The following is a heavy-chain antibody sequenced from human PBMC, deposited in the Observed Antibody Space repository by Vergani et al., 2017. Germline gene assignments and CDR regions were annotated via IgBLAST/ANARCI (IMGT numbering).Heavy chain of an antibody. CDR2: ISGSGGSA. CDR3: AKQYFVSGNYLFDY. J-gene: IGHJ4*02. Sequence: EVQLLESGGVLVQPGGSLRLTCAASEVTFSNYAMNWVRQAPGKGLEWVSGISGSGGSAYYTDSVKGRFTISRDNSKNMLFLQMNNLRTEDTAIYYCAKQYFVSGNYLFDYWGQGTLVTVSS. CDR1: EVTFSNYA. D-gene: IGHD3-10*01. V-gene: IGHV3-23*01.